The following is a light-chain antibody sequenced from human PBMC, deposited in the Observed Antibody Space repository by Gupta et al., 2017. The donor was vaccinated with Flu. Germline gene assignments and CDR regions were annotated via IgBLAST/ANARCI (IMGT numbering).Light chain of an antibody. V-gene: IGLV1-40*01. J-gene: IGLJ3*02. CDR1: SSNIGAGYD. CDR2: DNS. Sequence: QSVLTQPPSVSGAPGQRVTISCTGNSSNIGAGYDVHWYQQLPGTAPKLLIYDNSNRPSGVPDRFSGSKSGTSASLAITGLQAEDEADYYCQSYDSRRSCSVFGGGTKLTVL. CDR3: QSYDSRRSCSV.